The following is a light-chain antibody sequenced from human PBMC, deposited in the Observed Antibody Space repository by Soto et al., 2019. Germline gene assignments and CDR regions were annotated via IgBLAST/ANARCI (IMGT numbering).Light chain of an antibody. Sequence: DIQMTQSPSSLSASVGDRVTITCRASESISRHVNWYQQKPGKAPKLLIYAASSLQNGVPSRFSGSGSGTDFTLTISNLQPEDFATYYCQQSYSTLSITFGQGTRLEIQ. CDR3: QQSYSTLSIT. J-gene: IGKJ5*01. V-gene: IGKV1-39*01. CDR2: AAS. CDR1: ESISRH.